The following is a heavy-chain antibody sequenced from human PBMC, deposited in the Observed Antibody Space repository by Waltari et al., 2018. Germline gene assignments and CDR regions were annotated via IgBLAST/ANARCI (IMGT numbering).Heavy chain of an antibody. J-gene: IGHJ4*02. D-gene: IGHD6-13*01. CDR2: IDPSDSYT. CDR3: AGSSNWYRSDY. V-gene: IGHV5-10-1*01. Sequence: AEVKKPGESLRISCKDSGYNFTTSWITWVRQLPGKGLEWMGRIDPSDSYTNYGPSFQGHVTISADNSITTAYLQWSSLKASDTAMYYCAGSSNWYRSDYWGQGTLVTVSS. CDR1: GYNFTTSW.